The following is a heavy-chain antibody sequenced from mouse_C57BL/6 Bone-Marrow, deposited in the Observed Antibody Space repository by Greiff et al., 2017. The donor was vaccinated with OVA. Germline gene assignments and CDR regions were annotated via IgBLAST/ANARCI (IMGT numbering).Heavy chain of an antibody. Sequence: QVQLQQSGAELVRPGASVTLSCKASGYTFTDYEMHWVKQTPVHGLEWIGAIDPETGGTAYNQKFKGKAILTADKSSSTAYMELRSLTSEDSAVYYCARDYGPPYFDYWGQGTTLTVSS. CDR1: GYTFTDYE. CDR2: IDPETGGT. D-gene: IGHD1-1*01. J-gene: IGHJ2*01. V-gene: IGHV1-15*01. CDR3: ARDYGPPYFDY.